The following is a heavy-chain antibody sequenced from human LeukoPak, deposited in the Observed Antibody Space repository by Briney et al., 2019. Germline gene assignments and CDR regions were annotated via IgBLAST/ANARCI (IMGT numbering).Heavy chain of an antibody. V-gene: IGHV4-30-4*01. J-gene: IGHJ4*02. CDR1: GGSISSGDYY. Sequence: SETLSLTCTVSGGSISSGDYYWSWIRQPPGKGLEWIGYIYYSGSTYYNPSLKSRVTISVDTSKNQFSLKLSSVTAAGTAVYYCARGITGTFDYWGQGTLVTVSS. CDR2: IYYSGST. D-gene: IGHD1-20*01. CDR3: ARGITGTFDY.